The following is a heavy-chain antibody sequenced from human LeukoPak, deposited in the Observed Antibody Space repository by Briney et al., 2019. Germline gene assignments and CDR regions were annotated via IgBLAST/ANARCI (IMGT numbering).Heavy chain of an antibody. CDR3: AKDNGFFFDY. D-gene: IGHD3-3*01. J-gene: IGHJ4*02. CDR2: ISGSGGSK. CDR1: GFTFSSHA. Sequence: GGSLRLSCAASGFTFSSHAMSWVRQAPGKGLEWVSGISGSGGSKYYADSVKGRLTISRDNSKNTLYLQMNSLRAEDTAVYYCAKDNGFFFDYWGQGTLVTVSS. V-gene: IGHV3-23*01.